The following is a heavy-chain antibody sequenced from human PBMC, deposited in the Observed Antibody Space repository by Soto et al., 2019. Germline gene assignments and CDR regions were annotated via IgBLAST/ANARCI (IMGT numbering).Heavy chain of an antibody. V-gene: IGHV1-46*01. J-gene: IGHJ4*02. D-gene: IGHD3-9*01. CDR2: INPSGGST. CDR1: GYTFTSYY. Sequence: GASVKVSCKASGYTFTSYYMHWVRQAPGQGLEWMGIINPSGGSTSYAQKFQGRVTMTRDTSTSTVYMELSSLRSEDTAVYYCARSALRYFDWLLSYFDYWGQGTLVTVSS. CDR3: ARSALRYFDWLLSYFDY.